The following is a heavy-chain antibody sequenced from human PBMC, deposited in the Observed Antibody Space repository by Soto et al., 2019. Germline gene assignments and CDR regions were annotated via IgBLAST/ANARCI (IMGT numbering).Heavy chain of an antibody. CDR2: IWYDGSNK. D-gene: IGHD2-2*01. Sequence: PGGSLRLSCAASGFTFSSYGMHWVRQAPGKGLEWVAVIWYDGSNKYYADSVKGRFTISRDNSKNTLYLQMNSLRAEDTAVYYCARSLTAYCSSTSCYAGKDYYYGMDVWGQGTTVTVSS. J-gene: IGHJ6*02. V-gene: IGHV3-33*01. CDR1: GFTFSSYG. CDR3: ARSLTAYCSSTSCYAGKDYYYGMDV.